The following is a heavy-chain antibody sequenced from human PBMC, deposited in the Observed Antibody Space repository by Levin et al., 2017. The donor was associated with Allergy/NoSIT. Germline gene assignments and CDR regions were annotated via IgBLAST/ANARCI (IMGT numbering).Heavy chain of an antibody. CDR3: TRSRDCSGGACYRGVFDY. V-gene: IGHV3-66*01. CDR1: GITVSSHY. Sequence: GGSLRLSCAASGITVSSHYMSWVRQAPGRGLEWVSSIYSGGTTYYADSVKGRFTISRDNSKNTLYLQMNTSRSEATAVYYCTRSRDCSGGACYRGVFDYWGQGILVTVSS. CDR2: IYSGGTT. D-gene: IGHD2-15*01. J-gene: IGHJ4*02.